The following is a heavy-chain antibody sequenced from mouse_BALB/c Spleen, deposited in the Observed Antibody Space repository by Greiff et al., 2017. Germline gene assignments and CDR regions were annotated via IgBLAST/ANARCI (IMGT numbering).Heavy chain of an antibody. CDR1: GFTFSSFG. V-gene: IGHV5-17*02. J-gene: IGHJ4*01. CDR2: ISSGSSTI. D-gene: IGHD2-1*01. Sequence: EVKLVESGGGLVQPGGSRKLSCAASGFTFSSFGMHWVRQAPEKGLEWVAYISSGSSTIYYADTVKGRFTISRDNPKNTLFLQMTSLRSEDTAMYYCARGGGNYDYAMDYWGQGTSVTVPS. CDR3: ARGGGNYDYAMDY.